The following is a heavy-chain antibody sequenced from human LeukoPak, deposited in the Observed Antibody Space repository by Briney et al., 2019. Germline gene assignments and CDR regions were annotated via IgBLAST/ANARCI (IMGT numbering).Heavy chain of an antibody. CDR2: FGTRSSSI. CDR3: ARENDQGFDY. V-gene: IGHV3-21*01. Sequence: PGGSLRLSCAASGFTFSNYAMNWVRQAPGKGLEWVSSFGTRSSSIYYAHSVTGRFIVSRDNAKNSLFLQMNSLRAEDTAVYYCARENDQGFDYWSQGTLVTVSS. CDR1: GFTFSNYA. D-gene: IGHD3-16*01. J-gene: IGHJ4*02.